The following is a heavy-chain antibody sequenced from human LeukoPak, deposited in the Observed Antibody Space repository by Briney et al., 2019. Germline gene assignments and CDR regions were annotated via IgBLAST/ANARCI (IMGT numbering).Heavy chain of an antibody. CDR2: IYSSGST. CDR1: SGSINSGSYY. Sequence: SQTLSLTCTVSSGSINSGSYYWNWIRQPAGKGLEWIGRIYSSGSTNYNPSLKSRVTISVDTSKNQFSLKLSSVTAADTAVYYCARYEAGAGVFDYWGQGTLVTVSS. D-gene: IGHD6-19*01. V-gene: IGHV4-61*02. CDR3: ARYEAGAGVFDY. J-gene: IGHJ4*02.